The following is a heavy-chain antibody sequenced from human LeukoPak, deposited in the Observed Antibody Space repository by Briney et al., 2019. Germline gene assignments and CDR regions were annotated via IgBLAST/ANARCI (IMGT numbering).Heavy chain of an antibody. D-gene: IGHD3-22*01. CDR2: IYTSGST. CDR1: GGSISSYY. CDR3: ARVTGYMIEDYFDY. J-gene: IGHJ4*02. V-gene: IGHV4-4*07. Sequence: SETLSLTCTVSGGSISSYYWSWIRQPAGKGLEWIGRIYTSGSTNYNPSLKSRVAMSVDTSKNQFSLKLSSVTAADTAVYYCARVTGYMIEDYFDYWGQGTLVTVSS.